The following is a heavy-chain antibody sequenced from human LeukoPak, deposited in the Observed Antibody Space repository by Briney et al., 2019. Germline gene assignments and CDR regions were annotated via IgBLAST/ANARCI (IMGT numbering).Heavy chain of an antibody. Sequence: SETLSLTCTVSGGSINNYYWSWIRQPAGKGLDWIGRIYSSGSTNYNPSLKSRVTMSVDTSKNQFSLKLTSVTAADTAMYYCARESSSGWSENFDYWGQGTLVTVSS. J-gene: IGHJ4*02. V-gene: IGHV4-4*07. CDR1: GGSINNYY. CDR2: IYSSGST. D-gene: IGHD6-19*01. CDR3: ARESSSGWSENFDY.